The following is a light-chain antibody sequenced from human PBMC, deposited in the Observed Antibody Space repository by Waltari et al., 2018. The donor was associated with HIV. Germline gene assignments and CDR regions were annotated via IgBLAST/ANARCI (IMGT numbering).Light chain of an antibody. CDR2: RNN. Sequence: QSVLTQPPPASGTPGQRVTISCSGSRSTIGNNHVYCFQQPPGSAPKLLITRNNQRPSGVPDRFTGSKSGTSVSLAISGLRSEDEADYYCDAWDDSLSGRVFGGGTKLTVL. V-gene: IGLV1-47*01. CDR1: RSTIGNNH. J-gene: IGLJ3*02. CDR3: DAWDDSLSGRV.